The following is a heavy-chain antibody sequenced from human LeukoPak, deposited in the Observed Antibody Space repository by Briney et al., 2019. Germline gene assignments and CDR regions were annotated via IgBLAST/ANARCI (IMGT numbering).Heavy chain of an antibody. CDR2: ISSSSSTI. Sequence: PGGSLRLSCAASGFTFSSYSMNWVRQAPGKGLEWVSYISSSSSTIYYADSVKGRFTISRDNAKNSLYLQMNSLRAEDTAVYYCARDPGKDYWGQGTLVTVSS. V-gene: IGHV3-48*04. CDR3: ARDPGKDY. D-gene: IGHD1-26*01. J-gene: IGHJ4*02. CDR1: GFTFSSYS.